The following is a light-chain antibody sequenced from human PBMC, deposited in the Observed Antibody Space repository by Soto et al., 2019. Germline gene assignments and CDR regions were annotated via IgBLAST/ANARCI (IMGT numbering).Light chain of an antibody. CDR3: CSYAGSYAYV. Sequence: QSALSQPRSVSGSPGQSVTLSCTGTSSEVGGYNCVSWYQQHPGKAPKLMLYDVSKRPSGVPDRFSGSKSGNTASLTISGLQAEDEADYYCCSYAGSYAYVFGTGTKVTVL. V-gene: IGLV2-11*01. CDR1: SSEVGGYNC. CDR2: DVS. J-gene: IGLJ1*01.